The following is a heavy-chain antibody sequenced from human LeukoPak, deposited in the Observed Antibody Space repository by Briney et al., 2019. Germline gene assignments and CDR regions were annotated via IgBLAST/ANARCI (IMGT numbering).Heavy chain of an antibody. CDR2: IQQDGSEK. D-gene: IGHD1-26*01. CDR1: GFTVSSNY. Sequence: GGSLRLSCAASGFTVSSNYMNWVRQAPGKGLEWVANIQQDGSEKYYVDSVKGRFTISRDNAKNSLYLQMNSLRAEDTAVYYCARNPPRYFNWGQGTLVTVSS. V-gene: IGHV3-7*03. J-gene: IGHJ4*02. CDR3: ARNPPRYFN.